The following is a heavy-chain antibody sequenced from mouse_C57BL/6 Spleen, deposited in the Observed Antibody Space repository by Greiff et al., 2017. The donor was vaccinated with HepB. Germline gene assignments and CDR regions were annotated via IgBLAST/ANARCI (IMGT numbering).Heavy chain of an antibody. V-gene: IGHV1-54*01. J-gene: IGHJ2*01. CDR3: ARRNYGSTFDY. Sequence: QVQLQQSGAELVRPGTSVKVSCKASGYAFTNYLIEWVKQRPGQGLEWIGVINPGSGGTNYNEKFKGKATLTADKSSSTSYMQLSSLTSEDSEVYFCARRNYGSTFDYWGQGTTLTVSS. CDR1: GYAFTNYL. D-gene: IGHD1-1*01. CDR2: INPGSGGT.